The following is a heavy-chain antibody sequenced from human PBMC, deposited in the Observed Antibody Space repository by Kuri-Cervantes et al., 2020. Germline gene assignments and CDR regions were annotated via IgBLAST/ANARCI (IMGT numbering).Heavy chain of an antibody. V-gene: IGHV1-69*05. CDR2: IIPIFGTA. CDR1: GYTFTSYG. Sequence: SVKVSCKASGYTFTSYGISWVRQAPGQGLGWMGGIIPIFGTANYAQKFQGRVTITTDESTSTAYMELSSLRSDDTAVYYCARDKPYTDYWGQGTLVTVSS. J-gene: IGHJ4*02. CDR3: ARDKPYTDY. D-gene: IGHD4-11*01.